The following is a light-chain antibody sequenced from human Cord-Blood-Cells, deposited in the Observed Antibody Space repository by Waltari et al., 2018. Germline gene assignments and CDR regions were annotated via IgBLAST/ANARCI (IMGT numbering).Light chain of an antibody. J-gene: IGLJ1*01. CDR3: CSYAGSYTYV. CDR1: SSDVGGYNY. CDR2: DVS. Sequence: ALTQPRPVSGSPGQSVTIPCTGTSSDVGGYNYVSWYQQHPGKAPKLMVYDVSKRPSGVPDRFSGSKSGNTASLTISGLQAEDEADYYCCSYAGSYTYVFGTGTKVTVL. V-gene: IGLV2-11*01.